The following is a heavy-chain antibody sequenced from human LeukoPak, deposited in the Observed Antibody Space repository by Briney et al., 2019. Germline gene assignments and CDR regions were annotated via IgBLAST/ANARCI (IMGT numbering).Heavy chain of an antibody. V-gene: IGHV3-13*01. CDR1: GFTFSSYN. Sequence: GGSLRLSCAASGFTFSSYNMHWVRQATGKGLEWVSAIGTAGDTYYPGSVKGRFTISRENAKNSLYLQMNSLRAGDTAVYYCARVGYDSSGTYYFDYWGQGTLVTVSS. CDR3: ARVGYDSSGTYYFDY. J-gene: IGHJ4*02. CDR2: IGTAGDT. D-gene: IGHD3-22*01.